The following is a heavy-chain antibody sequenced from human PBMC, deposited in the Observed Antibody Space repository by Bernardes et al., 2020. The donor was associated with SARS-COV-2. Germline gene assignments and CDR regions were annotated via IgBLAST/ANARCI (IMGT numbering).Heavy chain of an antibody. V-gene: IGHV3-33*01. CDR2: IWHDGSKK. CDR1: GFTFSSYG. Sequence: GGSLRLSCAASGFTFSSYGMHWVRQAPGKGLEWVAVIWHDGSKKYYADSVKGRFTISRDNSKNTLYLQMNSLRAEDTAVYYCATSSNSDHWGQGTLVTVSS. D-gene: IGHD6-13*01. CDR3: ATSSNSDH. J-gene: IGHJ4*02.